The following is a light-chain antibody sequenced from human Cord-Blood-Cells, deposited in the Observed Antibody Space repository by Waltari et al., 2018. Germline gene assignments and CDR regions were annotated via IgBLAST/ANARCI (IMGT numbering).Light chain of an antibody. CDR1: QSISSY. CDR2: AAS. Sequence: DIQMTQSPSSLSASVGDRVTITCRASQSISSYLNWYQQKPGNAPKLLIYAASSLQSGVPSRFSGSGAGTDYSLARRSLQPDDMATDYCQQSHSTTDSFGHGTKLEIK. V-gene: IGKV1-39*01. J-gene: IGKJ2*03. CDR3: QQSHSTTDS.